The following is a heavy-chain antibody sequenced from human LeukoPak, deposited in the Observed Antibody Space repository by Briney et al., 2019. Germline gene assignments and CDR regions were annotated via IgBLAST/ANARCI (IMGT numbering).Heavy chain of an antibody. J-gene: IGHJ2*01. CDR1: GSSFGTFG. Sequence: LGGSLRLSCEASGSSFGTFGMTWVRQAPGKGLEWVSGITGSSTWTYYADSARGRFTISRDNSKNSLHLQMNNLTADDTAIYYCARELVSLGTGYFDLWGRGTLVTVAS. V-gene: IGHV3-23*01. D-gene: IGHD3/OR15-3a*01. CDR2: ITGSSTWT. CDR3: ARELVSLGTGYFDL.